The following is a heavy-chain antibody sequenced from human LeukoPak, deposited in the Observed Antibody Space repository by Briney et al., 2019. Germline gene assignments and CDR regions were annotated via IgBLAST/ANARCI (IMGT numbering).Heavy chain of an antibody. Sequence: GASVKVSCKASGYSFTSHYMHWVRQAPGQGLEWLGLINPTGSSTLYAQKFQGRVTMTRDMSTTTDYMELSSLRSDDTAVYYCARDNSVGDVARWFDPWGQGTLVTVSS. CDR2: INPTGSST. V-gene: IGHV1-46*01. D-gene: IGHD1-26*01. J-gene: IGHJ5*02. CDR3: ARDNSVGDVARWFDP. CDR1: GYSFTSHY.